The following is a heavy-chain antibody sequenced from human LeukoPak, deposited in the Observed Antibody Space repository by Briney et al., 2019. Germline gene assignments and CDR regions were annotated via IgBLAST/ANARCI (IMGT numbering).Heavy chain of an antibody. J-gene: IGHJ4*02. CDR3: ATLPCGGDCYSGG. D-gene: IGHD2-21*02. CDR1: GGSISTDSYY. V-gene: IGHV4-61*05. Sequence: SETLSLTCAVSGGSISTDSYYWGWIRRPPGKGLEWIGYIYYSGSTNYNPSLKSRVTISVDTSKNQFSLKLSSVTAADTAVYYCATLPCGGDCYSGGWGQGTLVTVSS. CDR2: IYYSGST.